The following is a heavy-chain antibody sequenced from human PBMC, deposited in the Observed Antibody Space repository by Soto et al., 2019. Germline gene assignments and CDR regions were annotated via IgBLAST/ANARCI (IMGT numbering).Heavy chain of an antibody. Sequence: SETLSLTCTVSGGSISSYYWSWLRTPPGKGLEWIGYIYDSGSTSYNPSLKSRATISVDTSKNQISLKLTSVTAADTAVYHCARHGGGYSSSWIDYWGQGTLVTVSS. CDR3: ARHGGGYSSSWIDY. CDR2: IYDSGST. D-gene: IGHD6-13*01. J-gene: IGHJ4*02. V-gene: IGHV4-59*08. CDR1: GGSISSYY.